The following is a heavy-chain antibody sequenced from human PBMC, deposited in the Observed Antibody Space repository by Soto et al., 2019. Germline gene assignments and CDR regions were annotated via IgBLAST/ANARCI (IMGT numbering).Heavy chain of an antibody. CDR1: GFTFSSYA. J-gene: IGHJ3*02. D-gene: IGHD3-10*01. V-gene: IGHV3-23*01. CDR2: ISGSGGST. Sequence: GGSLRLSCAASGFTFSSYAMSWVRQAPGKGLEWVSAISGSGGSTYYADSVKGRFTISRDNSKNTLYLQMNSLRAEDTAVYYCAKDKKGITMVRGDLDAFDIWGQGTMVTVSS. CDR3: AKDKKGITMVRGDLDAFDI.